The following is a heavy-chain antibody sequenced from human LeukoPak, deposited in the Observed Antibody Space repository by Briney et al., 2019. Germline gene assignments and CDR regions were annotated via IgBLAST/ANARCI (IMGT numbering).Heavy chain of an antibody. CDR2: IISMFDTT. CDR1: GGTFSSCA. CDR3: VRARVYGQPHNYYYDSDMDV. Sequence: VASVKVSCKVSGGTFSSCAINWVRQAPGQGLEWMGGIISMFDTTNYAQKFQGRLTITADESTSTAYMELSSLTSEDTAVYYCVRARVYGQPHNYYYDSDMDVWGQGTTVTVSS. J-gene: IGHJ6*02. D-gene: IGHD3-10*01. V-gene: IGHV1-69*01.